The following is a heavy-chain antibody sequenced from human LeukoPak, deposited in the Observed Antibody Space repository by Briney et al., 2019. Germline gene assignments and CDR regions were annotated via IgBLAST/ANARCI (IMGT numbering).Heavy chain of an antibody. D-gene: IGHD4-17*01. CDR3: ARDKGHDCGESWFDP. J-gene: IGHJ5*02. Sequence: SETLSLTCTVSGYSISSGYYWGWIRQPPGKGLEWIGNIYHSGSSYYNPSLKSRVTISVDTSKNQFSLKLSSVTAADTAVYYCARDKGHDCGESWFDPWGRGTLVTVSS. CDR1: GYSISSGYY. CDR2: IYHSGSS. V-gene: IGHV4-38-2*02.